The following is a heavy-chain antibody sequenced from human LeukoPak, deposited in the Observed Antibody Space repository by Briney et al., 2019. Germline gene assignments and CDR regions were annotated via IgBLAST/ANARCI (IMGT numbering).Heavy chain of an antibody. Sequence: GGTLRLSCAASGFTFSSYGMSWVRQAPGKGLEWVSAISGSGGSTYYADSVKGRFTISRDNSKNTLYLQMNSLRAEDTAVYYCARDSGDRVFDYWGQGTLVTVSS. CDR2: ISGSGGST. CDR3: ARDSGDRVFDY. J-gene: IGHJ4*02. D-gene: IGHD7-27*01. V-gene: IGHV3-23*01. CDR1: GFTFSSYG.